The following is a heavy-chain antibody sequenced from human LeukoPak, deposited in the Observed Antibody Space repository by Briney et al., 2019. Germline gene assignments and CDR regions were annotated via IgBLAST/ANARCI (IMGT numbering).Heavy chain of an antibody. CDR3: ARDPSSVPLYFFDY. V-gene: IGHV1-2*02. J-gene: IGHJ4*02. D-gene: IGHD2-2*01. CDR1: RYTFRGNY. Sequence: ASVTISRKASRYTFRGNYIHWLRQAPGQGLEWMGWIDANNGDTKSAQKFQGRVTMSRDTSISTAYMDLSSLSPDDAAVYYCARDPSSVPLYFFDYWGQGTLVSVSS. CDR2: IDANNGDT.